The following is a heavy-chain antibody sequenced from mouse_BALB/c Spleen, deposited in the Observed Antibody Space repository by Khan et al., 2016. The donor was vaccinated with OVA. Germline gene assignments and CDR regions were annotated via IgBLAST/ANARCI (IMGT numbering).Heavy chain of an antibody. CDR1: GYAFTDYL. CDR3: TRSGYGFGAY. Sequence: QVQLLQSGAELVRPGTSLKVSCKASGYAFTDYLIDWLKQRPGQGLEWIGVINPGSGDTNYDEKFKAKVTLSADKASRTAYLQLSSLTSDDSAVYFCTRSGYGFGAYWGQGTLVTVSA. D-gene: IGHD3-2*02. CDR2: INPGSGDT. V-gene: IGHV1-54*01. J-gene: IGHJ3*01.